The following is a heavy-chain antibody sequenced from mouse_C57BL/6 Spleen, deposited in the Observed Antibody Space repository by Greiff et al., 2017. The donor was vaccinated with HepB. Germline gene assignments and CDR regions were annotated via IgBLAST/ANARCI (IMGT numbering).Heavy chain of an antibody. CDR2: IWRGGST. V-gene: IGHV2-5*01. J-gene: IGHJ4*01. CDR3: ATSEYYAMDY. Sequence: QVQLKESGPGLVQPSQSLSITCTVSGFSLTSYGVHWVRQSPGKGLEWLGVIWRGGSTDYNAAFMSRLSITKDNTKSQVFFKMNSLQADEAAIYYGATSEYYAMDYWGQGTSVTVSS. CDR1: GFSLTSYG. D-gene: IGHD3-1*01.